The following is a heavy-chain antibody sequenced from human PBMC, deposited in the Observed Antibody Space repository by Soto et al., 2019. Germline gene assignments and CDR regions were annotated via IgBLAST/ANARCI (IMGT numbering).Heavy chain of an antibody. CDR2: IYYSGST. CDR1: GGSISSYY. J-gene: IGHJ4*02. CDR3: ARDRRIAAGGQFDY. V-gene: IGHV4-59*01. Sequence: QVQLQESGPGLVKPSETLSLTCTVSGGSISSYYWSWIRQPPGKGLEWIGYIYYSGSTNYNPSLKSRVTISVDTSKNQFSLKLSSVTAADTAVYYCARDRRIAAGGQFDYWGQGTLVTVSS. D-gene: IGHD6-13*01.